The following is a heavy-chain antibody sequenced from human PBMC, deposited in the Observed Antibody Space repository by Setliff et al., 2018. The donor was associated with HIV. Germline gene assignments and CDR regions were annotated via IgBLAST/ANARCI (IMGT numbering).Heavy chain of an antibody. CDR2: IYYSGST. J-gene: IGHJ4*01. Sequence: PSETLSLTCTVSGGSISIHYWSWIRLPPLKGLEWFGYIYYSGSTNYNPALKSRVTISVDTSKNQFSLKLSSVTAADTAVYYCASGRGVIKEKPFDYWGHGTLVTVSS. V-gene: IGHV4-59*11. CDR3: ASGRGVIKEKPFDY. CDR1: GGSISIHY. D-gene: IGHD3-10*01.